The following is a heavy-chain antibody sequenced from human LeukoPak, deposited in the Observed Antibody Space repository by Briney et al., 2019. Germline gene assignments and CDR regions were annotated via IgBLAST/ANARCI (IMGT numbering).Heavy chain of an antibody. J-gene: IGHJ3*02. CDR3: AGRERLAVDDAFDM. V-gene: IGHV4-30-2*01. Sequence: SQTLSLTCAVSGGSISSGGYTWSWIRQPPGKGLEWIGYIYHSGSTYYNPSLKSRVTISVDRSKNQFSLKLSSVTAADTAVYYCAGRERLAVDDAFDMWGQGTMVSVSS. CDR2: IYHSGST. D-gene: IGHD1-26*01. CDR1: GGSISSGGYT.